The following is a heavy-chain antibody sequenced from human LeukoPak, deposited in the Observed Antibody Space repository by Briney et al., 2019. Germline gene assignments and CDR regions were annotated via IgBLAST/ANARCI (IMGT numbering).Heavy chain of an antibody. CDR1: GYSFTSSW. V-gene: IGHV5-51*01. CDR2: INPGDSDT. CDR3: ARQPGAGWFDP. D-gene: IGHD3-10*01. Sequence: EESLKISCQASGYSFTSSWIGWARQMPGKGLEWMAIINPGDSDTRYSPSFQGQVTISADKSISTVYLQWGSLKASGTAMYYCARQPGAGWFDPWGQGTLVTVSS. J-gene: IGHJ5*02.